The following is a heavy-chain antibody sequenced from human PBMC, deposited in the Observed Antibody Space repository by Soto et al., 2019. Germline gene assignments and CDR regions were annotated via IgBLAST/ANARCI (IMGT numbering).Heavy chain of an antibody. CDR2: ISYDGSNK. V-gene: IGHV3-30*03. CDR1: GFTCGIYS. Sequence: PGGSLRLSCAASGFTCGIYSMNLVRQAPGKGLEWVAVISYDGSNKYYADSVKGRFTISRDNSKNTLYLQMNSLRAEDTAVYYCARDHVGIVGAPRDYYGMDVWGQGTTVTVSS. CDR3: ARDHVGIVGAPRDYYGMDV. D-gene: IGHD1-26*01. J-gene: IGHJ6*02.